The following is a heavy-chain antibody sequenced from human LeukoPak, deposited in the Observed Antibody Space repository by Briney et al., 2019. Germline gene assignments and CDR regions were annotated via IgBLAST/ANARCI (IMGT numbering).Heavy chain of an antibody. D-gene: IGHD6-19*01. J-gene: IGHJ4*02. CDR2: IWYDGSNK. Sequence: PGGSLRLSCTASEFTFSSYRMTWVRQAPGKGLEWVAVIWYDGSNKYYADSVKGRFTISRDNSKNTLYLQMNSLRAEDTAVYYCARDLTVAGLYYFDYWGQGTLVTVSS. CDR3: ARDLTVAGLYYFDY. CDR1: EFTFSSYR. V-gene: IGHV3-33*08.